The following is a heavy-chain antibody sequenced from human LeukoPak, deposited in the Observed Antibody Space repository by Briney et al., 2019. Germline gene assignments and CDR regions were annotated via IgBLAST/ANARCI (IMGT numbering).Heavy chain of an antibody. Sequence: PGGSLRLSCAASGFTFSSYSMNWVRQAPGKGLEWVSSISSSSSYIYYADSVKGRFTISRDNAKNSLYLQMNSLRAEDTAVYYCARLQAAGVAFDIWGQGTMVTVSS. CDR2: ISSSSSYI. CDR3: ARLQAAGVAFDI. D-gene: IGHD6-25*01. V-gene: IGHV3-21*01. CDR1: GFTFSSYS. J-gene: IGHJ3*02.